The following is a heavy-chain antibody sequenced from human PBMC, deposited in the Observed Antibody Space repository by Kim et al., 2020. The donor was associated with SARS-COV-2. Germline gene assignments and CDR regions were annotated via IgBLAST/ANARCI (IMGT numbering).Heavy chain of an antibody. J-gene: IGHJ4*02. CDR3: ARGRGDIVVVVAATPPSFDY. D-gene: IGHD2-15*01. V-gene: IGHV4-61*01. Sequence: SETLSLTCTVSGGSVSSGSYYWSWIRQPPGKGLEWIGYIYYSGSTNYNPSLKSRVTISVDTSKNQFSLKLSSVTAADMAVYYCARGRGDIVVVVAATPPSFDYWGQGTLVTVSS. CDR2: IYYSGST. CDR1: GGSVSSGSYY.